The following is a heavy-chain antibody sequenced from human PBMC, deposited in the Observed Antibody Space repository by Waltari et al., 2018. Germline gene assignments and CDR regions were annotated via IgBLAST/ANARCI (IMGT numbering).Heavy chain of an antibody. D-gene: IGHD6-19*01. CDR2: VSLDGNVK. J-gene: IGHJ3*02. CDR1: GFTFSSYA. V-gene: IGHV3-30-3*02. CDR3: AKRQWPTRTQDAFDI. Sequence: QVQLVESGGGVVQPGTSLRLSCAASGFTFSSYAMHWVRQAPGKGLEWVAVVSLDGNVKYYADSLKGKFTISRDNSKNTLYLEMTRLKTEDTAVYYCAKRQWPTRTQDAFDIWGQGTMVTVSS.